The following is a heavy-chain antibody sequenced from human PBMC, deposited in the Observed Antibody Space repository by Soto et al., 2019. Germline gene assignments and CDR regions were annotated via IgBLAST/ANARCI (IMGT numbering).Heavy chain of an antibody. CDR1: GYSFISYW. Sequence: LVQSGAEMRKPGESVTISCKTSGYSFISYWIGWVRQTPGRGLEWLGVIFPSDSDTKYSPSIKGQVTISVDKSISATYLQWSSLKASDTGMYYCAILWEAGHCPGSTCYIWDTWGQGTLVTVSS. CDR3: AILWEAGHCPGSTCYIWDT. CDR2: IFPSDSDT. J-gene: IGHJ4*02. D-gene: IGHD1-26*01. V-gene: IGHV5-51*01.